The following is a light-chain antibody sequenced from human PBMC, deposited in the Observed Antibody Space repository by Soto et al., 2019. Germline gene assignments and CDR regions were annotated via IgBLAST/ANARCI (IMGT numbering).Light chain of an antibody. J-gene: IGKJ1*01. CDR3: QQYGSSPKT. Sequence: EIVLTQSPGTLSLSPGERATLSCRASQSVSSNLAWYQQKPGQAPRLLIYAASSRATGSPDRFSGGGSGTDFTLTISRLEPEDFALYYCQQYGSSPKTFGQGTKV. CDR2: AAS. CDR1: QSVSSN. V-gene: IGKV3-20*01.